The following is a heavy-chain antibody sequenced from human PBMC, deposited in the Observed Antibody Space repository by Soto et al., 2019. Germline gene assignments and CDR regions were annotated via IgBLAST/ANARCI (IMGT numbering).Heavy chain of an antibody. CDR1: GFTFSNYA. Sequence: VQLLESGGGMVQPGGSLRLSCVASGFTFSNYAMSWVRQAPGKGLEWVSAISGSGGHTYYTDSVKGRFTISRDNSKNTLYLQLNTLRAADTAVYFCAKAVGATVIDWFDPWGKGTLGTVA. CDR3: AKAVGATVIDWFDP. D-gene: IGHD1-26*01. V-gene: IGHV3-23*01. CDR2: ISGSGGHT. J-gene: IGHJ5*02.